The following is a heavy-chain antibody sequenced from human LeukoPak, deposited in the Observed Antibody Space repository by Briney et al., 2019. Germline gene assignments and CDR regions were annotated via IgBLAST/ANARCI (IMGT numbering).Heavy chain of an antibody. CDR3: ARDRSGSRWRWFDP. D-gene: IGHD6-13*01. CDR1: GYTFTNYY. Sequence: ASVKVSCKASGYTFTNYYIHWVRQALGQGLEWMGIINPTGGSASYAQKFQGRVSMTSDTSTSTLYLELSSLRSEDTAAYYCARDRSGSRWRWFDPWGQGTLVTVSS. CDR2: INPTGGSA. J-gene: IGHJ5*02. V-gene: IGHV1-46*01.